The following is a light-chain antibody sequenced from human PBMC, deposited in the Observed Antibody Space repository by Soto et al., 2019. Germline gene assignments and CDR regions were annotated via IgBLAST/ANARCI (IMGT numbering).Light chain of an antibody. J-gene: IGKJ1*01. CDR2: GAS. Sequence: EIMLTQSPATRSVSPGERDNLSYRASQSVMSNLAWYQNKPGQAPRLLIYGASSRATGIPARFSGSGSGTDFSLTISGLQSADCAVYYCQQYHNWAPNTFGQGTKVDI. CDR1: QSVMSN. V-gene: IGKV3-15*01. CDR3: QQYHNWAPNT.